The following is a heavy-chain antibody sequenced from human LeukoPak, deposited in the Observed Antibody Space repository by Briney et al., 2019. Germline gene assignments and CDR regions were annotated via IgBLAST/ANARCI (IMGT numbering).Heavy chain of an antibody. CDR1: GFTFDDYA. J-gene: IGHJ6*02. V-gene: IGHV3-9*01. CDR3: AKDIGPVGYCSGGSCYGYYYYYYGMDV. D-gene: IGHD2-15*01. CDR2: ISWNSGSI. Sequence: GGSLRLSCAASGFTFDDYAMHWVRQAPGEGLEWVSGISWNSGSIGYADSVKGRFTISRDNAKNSLYLQMNSLRAEDTALYYCAKDIGPVGYCSGGSCYGYYYYYYGMDVWGQGTTVTVSS.